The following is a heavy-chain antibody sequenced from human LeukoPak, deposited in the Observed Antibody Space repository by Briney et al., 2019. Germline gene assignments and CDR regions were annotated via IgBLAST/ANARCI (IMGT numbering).Heavy chain of an antibody. J-gene: IGHJ5*02. V-gene: IGHV4-31*03. Sequence: SETLSLTCTVSGGSISSGGYYWSWIRQHPGKGLEWIGYIYYSGSTYYNPSLKSRVTISVDTSKNQFSLKLSSVTAADTAVYYCARSRGFLNWFDPWGQGTLVTVSS. CDR3: ARSRGFLNWFDP. CDR2: IYYSGST. D-gene: IGHD2/OR15-2a*01. CDR1: GGSISSGGYY.